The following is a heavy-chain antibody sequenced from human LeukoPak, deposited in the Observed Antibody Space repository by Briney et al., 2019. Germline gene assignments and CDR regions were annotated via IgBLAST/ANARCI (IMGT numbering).Heavy chain of an antibody. V-gene: IGHV1-46*01. CDR2: INPSGGST. CDR1: GYSFTSNY. Sequence: ASVKVSCKASGYSFTSNYIHWVRQAPEQGLEWMGIINPSGGSTSYAQKLQGRVTMTRDTSTSTVYMELSSLRSEDTAVYYCARDEDYTLDYWGQGTLVTVSS. J-gene: IGHJ4*02. CDR3: ARDEDYTLDY. D-gene: IGHD4-11*01.